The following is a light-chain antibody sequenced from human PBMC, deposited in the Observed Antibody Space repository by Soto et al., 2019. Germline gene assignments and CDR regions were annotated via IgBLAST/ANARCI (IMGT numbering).Light chain of an antibody. J-gene: IGKJ2*01. CDR1: QSVSNN. Sequence: EVVLTQSPVTLSVSPGERATLSCRASQSVSNNLAGYQQKPGQAPRLLIYGASTRATGIPARFSGSGSGTEFPLTISSLQSEYFAVYYCQQYNNWYTFGQGTKLEIK. CDR3: QQYNNWYT. V-gene: IGKV3-15*01. CDR2: GAS.